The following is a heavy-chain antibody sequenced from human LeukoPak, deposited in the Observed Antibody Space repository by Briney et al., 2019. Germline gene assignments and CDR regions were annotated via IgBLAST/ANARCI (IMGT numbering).Heavy chain of an antibody. CDR3: ARDQGYCSSTSCPGFGY. V-gene: IGHV1-18*01. J-gene: IGHJ4*02. D-gene: IGHD2-2*01. CDR1: GYTFTSYG. CDR2: ISAYNGNT. Sequence: ASVKVSCKASGYTFTSYGISWVRQAPGQGLEWMGWISAYNGNTNYAQKLQGRVTMTTDTSTSTAYMELRSLRSDDTAVYYCARDQGYCSSTSCPGFGYWGQGTLVTVSS.